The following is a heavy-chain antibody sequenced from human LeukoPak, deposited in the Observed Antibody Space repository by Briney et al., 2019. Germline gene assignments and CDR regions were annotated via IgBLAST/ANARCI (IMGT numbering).Heavy chain of an antibody. Sequence: SETLSLTCTVSGGSISSGGYYWSWIRQPPGKGLEWIGYIYHSGSTYYNPSLKSRVTISVDRSKNQFSLKLSSVTAADTAVYYCARLRFGDYFDYWGQGTLVTVSS. CDR1: GGSISSGGYY. J-gene: IGHJ4*02. V-gene: IGHV4-30-2*01. CDR3: ARLRFGDYFDY. D-gene: IGHD3-3*01. CDR2: IYHSGST.